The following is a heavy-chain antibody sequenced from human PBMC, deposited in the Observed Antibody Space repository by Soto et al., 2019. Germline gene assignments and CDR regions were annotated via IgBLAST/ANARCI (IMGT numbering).Heavy chain of an antibody. CDR1: GGSISSGDYY. V-gene: IGHV4-30-4*01. Sequence: SETLSLTCTVSGGSISSGDYYWSWIRQPPGKGLEWIGYIYYSGSTYYNPSLKSRVTISVDTSKNQFSLKLSSVTAADTAVYYCARGAPKDYYYDSSGYCFDYWGQGTLVTVYS. J-gene: IGHJ4*02. CDR2: IYYSGST. CDR3: ARGAPKDYYYDSSGYCFDY. D-gene: IGHD3-22*01.